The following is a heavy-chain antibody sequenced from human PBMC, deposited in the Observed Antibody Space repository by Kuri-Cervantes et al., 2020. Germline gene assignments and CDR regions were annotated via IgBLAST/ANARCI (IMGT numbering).Heavy chain of an antibody. CDR3: ARDFSGGYYYYMDV. CDR2: IIPIFGTA. CDR1: GGTFSSYA. J-gene: IGHJ6*03. Sequence: PSVKVSCKASGGTFSSYAISWVRQAPGQGLEWMGGIIPIFGTADYAQKFQGRVTITTDESTSTAYMELSSLRSEDTAVYYCARDFSGGYYYYMDVWGKGTTVTVSS. V-gene: IGHV1-69*05. D-gene: IGHD6-25*01.